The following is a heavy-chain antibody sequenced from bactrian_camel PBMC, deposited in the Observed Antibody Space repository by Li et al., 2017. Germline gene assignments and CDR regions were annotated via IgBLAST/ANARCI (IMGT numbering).Heavy chain of an antibody. V-gene: IGHV3S53*01. CDR3: AARYGACSLSFGYYYWR. J-gene: IGHJ4*01. Sequence: VQLVVSGGGSVQPGGSLRLSCASSGSIYDTMCMGWVRQAPGKEREGVAAIDRDGIASYANPVKGRFTISKDNANNTVNLMMNSLKPEDTAMYYCAARYGACSLSFGYYYWRGGQGTQVTVS. D-gene: IGHD1*01. CDR1: GSIYDTMC. CDR2: IDRDGIA.